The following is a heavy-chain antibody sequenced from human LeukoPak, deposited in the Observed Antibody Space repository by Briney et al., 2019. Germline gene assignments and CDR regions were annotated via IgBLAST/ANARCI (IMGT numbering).Heavy chain of an antibody. CDR2: ITPDGRST. CDR3: AKDPRGGTLDY. D-gene: IGHD3-10*01. V-gene: IGHV3-74*01. CDR1: GFTFSSYW. J-gene: IGHJ4*02. Sequence: GGSLRLSCAASGFTFSSYWMHWVRQAPGKGLVWVSRITPDGRSTSHADSVKGRFTISRDNARNTLYLQMNSLRAEDTAVYYCAKDPRGGTLDYWGQGTLVTVSS.